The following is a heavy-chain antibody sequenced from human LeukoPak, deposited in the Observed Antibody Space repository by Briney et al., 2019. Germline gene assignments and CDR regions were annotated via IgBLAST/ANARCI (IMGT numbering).Heavy chain of an antibody. CDR2: INAGNGNT. CDR1: GYTFTSYA. CDR3: ARTYDYGDYNFDY. Sequence: ASVKVSCKASGYTFTSYAMHWVRQAPGQRLEWMGWINAGNGNTKYSQKFQGRVTITRDTSASTAYMELSSLRSEDTAVYYCARTYDYGDYNFDYWGQGTLVTVSS. J-gene: IGHJ4*02. D-gene: IGHD4-17*01. V-gene: IGHV1-3*01.